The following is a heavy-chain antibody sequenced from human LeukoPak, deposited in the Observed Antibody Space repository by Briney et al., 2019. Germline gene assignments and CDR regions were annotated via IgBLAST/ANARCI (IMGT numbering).Heavy chain of an antibody. J-gene: IGHJ4*02. V-gene: IGHV3-23*01. CDR2: ISGSGGST. CDR3: AKDPDCTSGVCYTFFDY. D-gene: IGHD2-8*01. CDR1: GFTFSNYA. Sequence: GGSLRLSWAASGFTFSNYAMSWVRQAPGKGLEWVSAISGSGGSTYYADSVKGRFTISRDNSKNTLFLQMNSLRAEDTAVYYCAKDPDCTSGVCYTFFDYWGQGTLVTVSS.